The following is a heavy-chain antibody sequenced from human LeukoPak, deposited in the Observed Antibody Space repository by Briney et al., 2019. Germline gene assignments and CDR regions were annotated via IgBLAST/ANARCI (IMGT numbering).Heavy chain of an antibody. V-gene: IGHV4-59*01. CDR3: ASGGYGSGTMFDY. CDR2: ISYSGST. Sequence: SETLSLTCTVSGGSISSYYWSWIRQPPGRGLECIGYISYSGSTNYNPSLKSRVTISVDTSKNQFSLKLSSVTAADTAVYYCASGGYGSGTMFDYGGQGTLVTVSS. D-gene: IGHD3-10*01. CDR1: GGSISSYY. J-gene: IGHJ4*02.